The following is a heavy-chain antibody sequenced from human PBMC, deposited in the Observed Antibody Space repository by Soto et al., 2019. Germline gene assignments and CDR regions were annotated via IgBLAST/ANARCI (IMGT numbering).Heavy chain of an antibody. CDR2: ITGSAGNT. Sequence: EVQLLESGGGLVQPGGSLRLSCAASGFTFSDYAMTWVRQAPGKGLEWVSAITGSAGNTYYADSVKGRFTISRANSKNTVYLQMNGLGAEDTAIDYCTNTDQWLGAQGGQGSVVTVSS. D-gene: IGHD6-19*01. V-gene: IGHV3-23*01. CDR1: GFTFSDYA. CDR3: TNTDQWLGAQ. J-gene: IGHJ4*02.